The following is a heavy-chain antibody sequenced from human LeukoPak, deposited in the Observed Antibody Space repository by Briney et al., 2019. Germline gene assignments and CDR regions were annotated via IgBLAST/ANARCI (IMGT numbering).Heavy chain of an antibody. V-gene: IGHV3-74*01. Sequence: GGSLRLSCAASGFTFSSYWMHWVRQAPGKGLVWVSRINSDGSSTSYADSVKGRFTISRDNAKNTLYLQMNSLRAEDTAVYYCARAGLCSSTSCYGYYYYGMDVWGQGTTVTVSS. CDR2: INSDGSST. J-gene: IGHJ6*02. CDR1: GFTFSSYW. D-gene: IGHD2-2*01. CDR3: ARAGLCSSTSCYGYYYYGMDV.